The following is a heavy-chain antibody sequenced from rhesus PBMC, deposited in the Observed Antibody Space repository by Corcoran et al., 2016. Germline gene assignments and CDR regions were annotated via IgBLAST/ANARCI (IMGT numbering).Heavy chain of an antibody. V-gene: IGHV4-173*01. J-gene: IGHJ4*01. Sequence: QLQLQESGPGLVKPSETLSPTCAVSGGSISSNWWSWIRQPPGQGLEWIGRISGSGGSTSYNPSLKSRVTISTDTSKNQLSLKLISVTAADTAVYYCARVAYCSSTYCSSGYFDYWGQGVLVTVSS. CDR1: GGSISSNW. D-gene: IGHD2-15*01. CDR2: ISGSGGST. CDR3: ARVAYCSSTYCSSGYFDY.